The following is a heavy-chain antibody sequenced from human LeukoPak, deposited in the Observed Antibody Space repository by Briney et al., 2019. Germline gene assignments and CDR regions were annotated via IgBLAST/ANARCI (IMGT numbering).Heavy chain of an antibody. V-gene: IGHV3-74*01. CDR2: LYSEGGRT. D-gene: IGHD6-6*01. J-gene: IGHJ4*02. CDR3: SRGLGQPVDS. CDR1: GFIFRNDW. Sequence: GGSLRLSCVGSGFIFRNDWMHWVRQAPGKGLVWVSRLYSEGGRTYYADSVKGRFTISRDNAKNTLYLQMDSLTVEDTAVYYCSRGLGQPVDSWGQGTLVTVSS.